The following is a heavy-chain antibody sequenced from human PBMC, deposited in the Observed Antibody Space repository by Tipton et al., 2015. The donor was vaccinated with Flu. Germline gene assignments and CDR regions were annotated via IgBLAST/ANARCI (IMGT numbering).Heavy chain of an antibody. D-gene: IGHD4-11*01. CDR2: INHTGST. J-gene: IGHJ5*02. CDR3: ARRDFSNYVSEPKNWFDV. V-gene: IGHV4-34*01. CDR1: GGSFSGHY. Sequence: TLSLTCAVYGGSFSGHYWTWIRQPPGKGLEWIGEINHTGSTNYNPSLKSRVTLSVDRSKNQFSLRLTSVTAADTAVYFCARRDFSNYVSEPKNWFDVWGQGSLVNVSS.